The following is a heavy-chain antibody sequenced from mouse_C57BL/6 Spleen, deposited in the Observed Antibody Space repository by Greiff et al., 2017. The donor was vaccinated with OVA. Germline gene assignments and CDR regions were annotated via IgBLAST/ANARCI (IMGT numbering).Heavy chain of an antibody. V-gene: IGHV6-3*01. CDR2: IRLKSVNYAT. J-gene: IGHJ4*01. CDR1: GFTFSNYC. CDR3: TGGGPYAMDY. Sequence: EVKLEESGGGFVQPGGSMQLSCVASGFTFSNYCMNLVRQSPEKGLEWVAQIRLKSVNYATHYAESVKGRFTISRDDYKSSVYLQMNNLRAEDTGIYYCTGGGPYAMDYWGQGTSVTVSS.